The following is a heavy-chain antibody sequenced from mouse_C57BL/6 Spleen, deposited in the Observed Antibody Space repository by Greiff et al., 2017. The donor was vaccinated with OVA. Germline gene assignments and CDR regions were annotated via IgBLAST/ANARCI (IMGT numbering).Heavy chain of an antibody. Sequence: QVQLQQPGAELVKPGASVKLSCKASGYTFTSYWMQWVKQRPGQGLEWIGEIDPSDSYTNYNQKFKGKATLTVETSSSTAYMQLSSLTSEDSAVYYCASGTYSGYYFDYWGQGTTLTVSS. CDR1: GYTFTSYW. J-gene: IGHJ2*01. D-gene: IGHD2-10*01. CDR3: ASGTYSGYYFDY. CDR2: IDPSDSYT. V-gene: IGHV1-50*01.